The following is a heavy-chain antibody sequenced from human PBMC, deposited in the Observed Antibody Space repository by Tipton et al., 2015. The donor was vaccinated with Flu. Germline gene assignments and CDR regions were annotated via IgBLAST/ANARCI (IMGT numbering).Heavy chain of an antibody. V-gene: IGHV4-31*03. Sequence: TLSLTCTVSGGPISSGGYYWSWIRQHPGKGLEWIGYIYYSGSTYYNPSLKSRVTISVDTSKNQFSLKLSSVTAADTAVYYCAKSHDPMVYYFDYWGQGTLVTVSS. CDR3: AKSHDPMVYYFDY. CDR2: IYYSGST. J-gene: IGHJ4*02. D-gene: IGHD3-10*01. CDR1: GGPISSGGYY.